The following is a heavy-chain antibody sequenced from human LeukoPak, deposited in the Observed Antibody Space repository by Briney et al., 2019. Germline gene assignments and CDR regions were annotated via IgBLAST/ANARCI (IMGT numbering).Heavy chain of an antibody. J-gene: IGHJ4*02. CDR1: GASVSSGDYY. Sequence: PSETLSRTCTVSGASVSSGDYYWSWIRQPPGKGLEWIGNIYYSGSTYYNPSLPSLKSRLTISVDTSKNQFSLRLTSVTAADTAMYFCVRGPNYVRGSYRYFDYWGQGSLVTVSS. V-gene: IGHV4-30-4*01. D-gene: IGHD3-16*02. CDR2: IYYSGST. CDR3: VRGPNYVRGSYRYFDY.